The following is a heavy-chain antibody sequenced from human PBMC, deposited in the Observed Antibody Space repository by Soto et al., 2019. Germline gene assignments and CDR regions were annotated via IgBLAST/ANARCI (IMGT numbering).Heavy chain of an antibody. CDR2: ISSSSSTI. Sequence: PGGSLRLSCAASGFTFSSYSMNWVRQAPGKGLEWVSYISSSSSTIYYADSVKGRFTISRDNAKNSLYLQMNSLRDEDTAVYYCAREVVAATNDAFDIWGQGTMVTVSS. CDR1: GFTFSSYS. CDR3: AREVVAATNDAFDI. J-gene: IGHJ3*02. D-gene: IGHD2-15*01. V-gene: IGHV3-48*02.